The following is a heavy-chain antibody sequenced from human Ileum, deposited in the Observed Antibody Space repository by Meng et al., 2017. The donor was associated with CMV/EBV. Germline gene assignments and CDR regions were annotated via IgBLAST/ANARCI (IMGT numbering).Heavy chain of an antibody. CDR3: LGSVEMAAFTGFDY. Sequence: QVKLEEYGGGVVQPGGSLRLSCAASGFIFSNFGMHWVRQAPGKGLDWLAFIVHDGSNEYYADSVKGRFTISRDNSKNTLYLQMNSLRAEDTAVYYCLGSVEMAAFTGFDYWGQGTLVTVSS. CDR1: GFIFSNFG. J-gene: IGHJ4*02. D-gene: IGHD5-24*01. V-gene: IGHV3-30*02. CDR2: IVHDGSNE.